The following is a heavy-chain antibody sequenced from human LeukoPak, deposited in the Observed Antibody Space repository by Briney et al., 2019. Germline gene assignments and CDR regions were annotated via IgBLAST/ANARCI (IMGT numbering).Heavy chain of an antibody. V-gene: IGHV3-11*04. CDR2: ISSSGYTI. D-gene: IGHD3-22*01. J-gene: IGHJ4*02. CDR3: AREGNYYDSSGSFDY. Sequence: GGSLRLSCAASGFTFSDYYMTWIRQAPGKGLEWVSYISSSGYTIYYADSVKGRFTISRDNAKNSLYLQMNSLRAEDTAVYYCAREGNYYDSSGSFDYWGQGTLVTVSS. CDR1: GFTFSDYY.